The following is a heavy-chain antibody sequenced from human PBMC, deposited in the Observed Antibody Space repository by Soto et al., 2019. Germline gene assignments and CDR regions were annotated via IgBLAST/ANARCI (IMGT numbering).Heavy chain of an antibody. Sequence: XGSLRLSCAASGFTFXXXXXNWVRQAPGKGLEWVSYISSSSSTIYYADSVKGRFTISRDNAKNSLYLQMNSLRAEDTAVYYCAREYCSSTSCLNWFDPWGQGTLVTVSS. J-gene: IGHJ5*02. CDR1: GFTFXXXX. CDR3: AREYCSSTSCLNWFDP. V-gene: IGHV3-48*01. CDR2: ISSSSSTI. D-gene: IGHD2-2*01.